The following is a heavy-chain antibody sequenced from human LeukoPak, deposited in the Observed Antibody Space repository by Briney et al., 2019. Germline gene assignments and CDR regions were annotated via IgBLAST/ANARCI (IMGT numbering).Heavy chain of an antibody. CDR1: GFTFSSYG. J-gene: IGHJ3*02. CDR3: AKATNYYDSSGYYSDAFDI. Sequence: GGSLRLSCAASGFTFSSYGMHWVRQAPGKGLEWVAVISYDGSNKYYADSMKGRFTISRDNSKNTLYLQMNSLRAEDTAVYYCAKATNYYDSSGYYSDAFDIWGQGTMVTVSS. V-gene: IGHV3-30*18. D-gene: IGHD3-22*01. CDR2: ISYDGSNK.